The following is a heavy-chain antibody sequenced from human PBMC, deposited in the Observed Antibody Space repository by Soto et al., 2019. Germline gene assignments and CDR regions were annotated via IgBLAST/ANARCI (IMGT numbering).Heavy chain of an antibody. CDR3: ARYTTVTTWGMDV. D-gene: IGHD4-4*01. V-gene: IGHV4-61*01. CDR1: GGSVSSGSYY. Sequence: SETLSLTCTVSGGSVSSGSYYWSWIRQPPGKGLEWIGYIYYSGSTNYNPSLKSRVTISVDTSKNQFSLKLSSVTAADTAVYYWARYTTVTTWGMDVWGQGTTVTVSS. CDR2: IYYSGST. J-gene: IGHJ6*02.